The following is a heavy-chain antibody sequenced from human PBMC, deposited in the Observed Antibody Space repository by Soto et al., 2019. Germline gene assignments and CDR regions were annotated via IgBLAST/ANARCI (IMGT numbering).Heavy chain of an antibody. CDR2: IYYSGST. CDR1: GSSIGSGDYY. J-gene: IGHJ1*01. Sequence: SETLSLTCTASGSSIGSGDYYWTWMRHHPGKGLERIGYIYYSGSTYYNPSRKSRVTISVDTSNNQCSLKLSSVTAADTAVYYCARSRGPGTYPHDFRPWGQGTLVTVS. D-gene: IGHD1-26*01. CDR3: ARSRGPGTYPHDFRP. V-gene: IGHV4-31*03.